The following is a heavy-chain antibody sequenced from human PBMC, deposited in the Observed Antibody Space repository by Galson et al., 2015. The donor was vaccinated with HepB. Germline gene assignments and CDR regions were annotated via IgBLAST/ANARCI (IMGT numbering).Heavy chain of an antibody. CDR3: ARDIRRSGYRGASDY. CDR2: INPNTGGT. J-gene: IGHJ4*02. V-gene: IGHV1-2*06. D-gene: IGHD3-22*01. Sequence: SVKVSCKASGSTFSDYYIHWVRQAPGQGLEWMGRINPNTGGTNYAQKVQGRVTMTRDTSMRIVYMELSRLRSDDTAVYFCARDIRRSGYRGASDYWGQGTLVSVSS. CDR1: GSTFSDYY.